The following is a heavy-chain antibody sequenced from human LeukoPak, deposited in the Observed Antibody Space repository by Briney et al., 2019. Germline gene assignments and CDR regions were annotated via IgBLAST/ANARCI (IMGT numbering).Heavy chain of an antibody. J-gene: IGHJ6*02. Sequence: SVKVSCKASGGTFSSYAISWVRQAPGQGLEWMGRIIPIFGIANYAQKLQGRVTITADKSTSTAYMELSSLRSEDTAVYYCARDGYYDGDYGMDVWGQGTTVTVSS. CDR2: IIPIFGIA. V-gene: IGHV1-69*04. CDR1: GGTFSSYA. D-gene: IGHD3-22*01. CDR3: ARDGYYDGDYGMDV.